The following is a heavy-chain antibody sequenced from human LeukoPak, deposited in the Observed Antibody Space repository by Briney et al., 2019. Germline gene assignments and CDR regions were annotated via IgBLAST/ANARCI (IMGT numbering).Heavy chain of an antibody. CDR2: INQDGSEK. J-gene: IGHJ4*02. CDR3: AGLGYDFWSGYQMMFDY. D-gene: IGHD3-3*01. CDR1: RFTFSSYG. V-gene: IGHV3-7*01. Sequence: SGGSLRLSCAASRFTFSSYGMHWVRQVPGKGLEWVANINQDGSEKNYVDSVKGRFSISRDNAKKSLYLQMNNLRAEDTAVYYCAGLGYDFWSGYQMMFDYWGQGSLVTVSS.